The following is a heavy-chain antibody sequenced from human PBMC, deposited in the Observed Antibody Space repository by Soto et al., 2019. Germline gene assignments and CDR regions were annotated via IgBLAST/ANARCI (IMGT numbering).Heavy chain of an antibody. CDR1: GFTFSSYS. V-gene: IGHV3-21*01. CDR2: ISSSSSYI. Sequence: GGSLRLSCAASGFTFSSYSMNWVRQAPGKGLEWVSSISSSSSYIYYADSVKGRFTISRDNAKNSLYLQMNSLRAEDTAVYYCARAPVEMATNYFDYWGQGTLVTVSS. D-gene: IGHD5-12*01. CDR3: ARAPVEMATNYFDY. J-gene: IGHJ4*02.